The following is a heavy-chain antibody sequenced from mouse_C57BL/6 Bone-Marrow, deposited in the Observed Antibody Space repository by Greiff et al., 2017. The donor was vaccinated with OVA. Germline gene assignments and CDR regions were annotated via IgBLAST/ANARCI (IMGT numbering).Heavy chain of an antibody. CDR1: GYTFTDYY. CDR2: IYPGSGNT. Sequence: VKLSCKASGYTFTDYYINWVKQRPGQGLEWIARIYPGSGNTYYNEKFKGKATLTAEKSSSTAYMQLSSLTSEDSAVYFCARWGLGDYWGQGTTLTVSS. CDR3: ARWGLGDY. D-gene: IGHD3-3*01. V-gene: IGHV1-76*01. J-gene: IGHJ2*01.